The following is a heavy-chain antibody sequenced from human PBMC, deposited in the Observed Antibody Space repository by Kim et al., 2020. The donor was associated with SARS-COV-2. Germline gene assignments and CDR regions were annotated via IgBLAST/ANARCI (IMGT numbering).Heavy chain of an antibody. D-gene: IGHD2-15*01. Sequence: AVSVKGRFTISSDTSKNTLYLQRSSLRAEDTAIYYCAKYCPGPGCYQGFDYWGQGTLVTVSS. J-gene: IGHJ4*02. V-gene: IGHV3-23*01. CDR3: AKYCPGPGCYQGFDY.